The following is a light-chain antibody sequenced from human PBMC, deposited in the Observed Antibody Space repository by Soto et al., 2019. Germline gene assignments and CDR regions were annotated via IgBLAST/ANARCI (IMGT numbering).Light chain of an antibody. J-gene: IGKJ1*01. V-gene: IGKV3-20*01. Sequence: EIVLTQSPGTLSLSPGERATLSCRASQSVSGYLAWYQQKPGQAPRLLIYDVSSRATGIPARFTGSGSGTDFNLTISRLEPEDFAVYYCKQYGSSPRTFGQGTKVDIK. CDR3: KQYGSSPRT. CDR1: QSVSGY. CDR2: DVS.